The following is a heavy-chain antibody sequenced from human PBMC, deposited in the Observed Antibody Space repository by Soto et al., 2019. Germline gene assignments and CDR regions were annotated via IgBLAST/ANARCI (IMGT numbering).Heavy chain of an antibody. CDR3: AIRFDY. V-gene: IGHV3-53*01. Sequence: GGSLRLSCAASGFSVSNNYMNWVRQAPGKGLEWVSVIYSGGNTYYADSVKGRFTISRDNFKNTLYLQMNSLRAEDTAVYYCAIRFDYWGQGALVTVSS. J-gene: IGHJ4*02. CDR2: IYSGGNT. CDR1: GFSVSNNY.